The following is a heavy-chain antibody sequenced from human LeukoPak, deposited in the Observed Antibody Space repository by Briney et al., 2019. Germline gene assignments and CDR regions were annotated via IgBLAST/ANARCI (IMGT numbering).Heavy chain of an antibody. V-gene: IGHV3-20*01. D-gene: IGHD3-10*01. CDR1: GFTFDDYG. Sequence: GGSLRLSCAASGFTFDDYGMSWVRQAPGKGLEWVSGINWNGGSTGYADSVKGRFTISRDNAKNSLYLQMNSLRAEDAALYHCARDSTNYGWGSYEDYGGQGPLATAS. CDR3: ARDSTNYGWGSYEDY. CDR2: INWNGGST. J-gene: IGHJ4*02.